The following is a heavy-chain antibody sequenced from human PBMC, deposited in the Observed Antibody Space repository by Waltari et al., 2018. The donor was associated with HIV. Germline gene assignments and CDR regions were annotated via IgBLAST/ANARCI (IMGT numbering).Heavy chain of an antibody. CDR3: AKDLKARGIDPSLLDT. Sequence: VRLVESGGGVIQPGGSLRLSCAASGFSFSTFGLHWVRQAPGRGLEWLAFIPYAGTDEDDLESVKARFTISRDNSKNTLFLQMSGLRTDDTAYYFCAKDLKARGIDPSLLDTWGQGTLVTVSS. D-gene: IGHD3-10*01. V-gene: IGHV3-30*02. CDR1: GFSFSTFG. J-gene: IGHJ1*01. CDR2: IPYAGTDE.